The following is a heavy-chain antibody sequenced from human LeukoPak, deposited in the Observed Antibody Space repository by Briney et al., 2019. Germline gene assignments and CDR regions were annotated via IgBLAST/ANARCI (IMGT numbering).Heavy chain of an antibody. Sequence: YLRLYCAASGFTFSSYGMHWDRQAQGQGLVWVAVITYDGSNKYYADSVKGRFTISRDNSKNTLYLQMNSLRAEDTAVYYCAKDFRDGYNHRSCYFVSWGQGTLVTVSS. V-gene: IGHV3-30*18. CDR1: GFTFSSYG. D-gene: IGHD5-24*01. CDR3: AKDFRDGYNHRSCYFVS. J-gene: IGHJ4*02. CDR2: ITYDGSNK.